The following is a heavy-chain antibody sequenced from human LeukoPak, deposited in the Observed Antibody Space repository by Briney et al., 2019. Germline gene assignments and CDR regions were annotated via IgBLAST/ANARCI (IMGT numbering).Heavy chain of an antibody. CDR1: GFTFSSYA. J-gene: IGHJ4*02. CDR2: ISSSGSTI. Sequence: LPGGSLRLSCAASGFTFSSYAMSWVRQAPGKGLEWVSYISSSGSTIYYADSVKGRFTISRDNAKNSLYLQMNSLRAEDTAVYYCARVKVGSGSYFDYWGQGTLVTVSS. V-gene: IGHV3-48*04. D-gene: IGHD1-26*01. CDR3: ARVKVGSGSYFDY.